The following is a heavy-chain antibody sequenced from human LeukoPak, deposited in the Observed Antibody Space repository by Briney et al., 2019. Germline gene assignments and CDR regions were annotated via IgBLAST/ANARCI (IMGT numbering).Heavy chain of an antibody. CDR1: GYTLTELS. J-gene: IGHJ3*02. CDR2: FDPEDGET. Sequence: ASVKVSCKVSGYTLTELSMHWVRQAPGKGLEWMGGFDPEDGETIYAQKFQGRVTMTEDTSTDTAYMVLSSLRSEDTAVYYCAAETPDYYDSSGYLAFDIWGQGTMVTVSS. D-gene: IGHD3-22*01. CDR3: AAETPDYYDSSGYLAFDI. V-gene: IGHV1-24*01.